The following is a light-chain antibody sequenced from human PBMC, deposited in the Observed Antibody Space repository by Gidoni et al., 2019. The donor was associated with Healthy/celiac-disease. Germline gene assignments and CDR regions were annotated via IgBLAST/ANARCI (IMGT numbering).Light chain of an antibody. CDR2: EVS. V-gene: IGLV2-14*01. CDR1: SSDFGGYNY. J-gene: IGLJ3*02. CDR3: SSYTSSSTLPNWV. Sequence: QSALTQPASVSGSPGQSITISCTGTSSDFGGYNYVSWYQQHPGKAPKLMIYEVSNRPSGVSNRFSGSKSGNTASLTISGLQAEDEADYYCSSYTSSSTLPNWVFGGGTKLTVL.